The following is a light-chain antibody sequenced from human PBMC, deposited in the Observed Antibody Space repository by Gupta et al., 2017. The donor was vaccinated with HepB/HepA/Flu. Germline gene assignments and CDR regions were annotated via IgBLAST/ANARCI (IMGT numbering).Light chain of an antibody. CDR3: QQFDHLPIT. V-gene: IGKV1-33*01. CDR1: QDISNY. J-gene: IGKJ5*01. CDR2: DTS. Sequence: DLLMPPSPSSLSASVGDRVTITCQASQDISNYLNWYQQKPGKAPKLLIYDTSNLQTGVPSRFSGRGFGTDFTLTISSLQPEDIATYYCQQFDHLPITFGQGTRLEIK.